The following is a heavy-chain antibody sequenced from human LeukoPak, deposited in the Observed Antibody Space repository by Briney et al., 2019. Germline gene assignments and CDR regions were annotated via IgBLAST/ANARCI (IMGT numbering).Heavy chain of an antibody. V-gene: IGHV1-24*01. Sequence: ASVKVSCKVSGYTLTELSMHWVRQAPGKGLEWMGGFDPEDGETIYAQKFQGRVTITTDESTSTAYMELSSLRSEDTAVYYCARGADFGVGYYYYYMDVWGKGTTVTVSS. D-gene: IGHD3-3*01. CDR1: GYTLTELS. CDR3: ARGADFGVGYYYYYMDV. CDR2: FDPEDGET. J-gene: IGHJ6*03.